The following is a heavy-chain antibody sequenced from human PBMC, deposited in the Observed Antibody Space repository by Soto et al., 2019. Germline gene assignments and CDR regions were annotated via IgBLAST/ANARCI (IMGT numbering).Heavy chain of an antibody. CDR3: ARSGIAAAGTQYYYYGMDV. J-gene: IGHJ6*02. CDR1: GYTFTSYG. Sequence: QVQLVQSGAEVKKPGASVKVSCKASGYTFTSYGISWVRQAPGQGLEWMGWISAYNGKTNYAQKLQGRVTMTTDTXXSXAXMELRSLRSDATAVYYCARSGIAAAGTQYYYYGMDVWGQGTTVTVSS. CDR2: ISAYNGKT. V-gene: IGHV1-18*01. D-gene: IGHD6-13*01.